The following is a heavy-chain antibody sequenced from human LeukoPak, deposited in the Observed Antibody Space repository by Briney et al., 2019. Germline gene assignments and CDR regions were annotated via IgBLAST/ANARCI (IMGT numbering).Heavy chain of an antibody. V-gene: IGHV3-33*01. CDR3: ARRYAQIFDY. CDR1: GFTFSSYG. J-gene: IGHJ4*02. Sequence: GGPLRLSCAASGFTFSSYGMHWVRQAPGKGLEWVAVIWYDGSNKYHADSVKGRFTISRDNSKNTLYLQMNSLRAEDTAVYYCARRYAQIFDYWGQGTLVTVSS. CDR2: IWYDGSNK. D-gene: IGHD2-2*01.